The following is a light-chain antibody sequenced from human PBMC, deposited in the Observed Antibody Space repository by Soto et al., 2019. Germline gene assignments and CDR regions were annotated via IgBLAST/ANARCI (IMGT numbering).Light chain of an antibody. Sequence: DIVMTQSPDSLAVSLGERATINCKSSQSVLSSSNNKNYLTWYQQKLGQPPRLLIYWASTRESGVPDRFSGSGSGADFTLTINSLQAEDVAVYYCTPWTFGQGTKVEIK. CDR3: TPWT. CDR2: WAS. J-gene: IGKJ1*01. V-gene: IGKV4-1*01. CDR1: QSVLSSSNNKNY.